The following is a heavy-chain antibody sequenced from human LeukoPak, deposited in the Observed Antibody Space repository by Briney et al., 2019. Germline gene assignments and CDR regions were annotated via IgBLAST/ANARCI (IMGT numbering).Heavy chain of an antibody. CDR3: ARGQFGELFFDY. V-gene: IGHV3-21*01. CDR2: ISSSSSYI. D-gene: IGHD3-10*01. Sequence: PGGSLRLSCAASGFTFSSYSMNWVRQAPGKGLEWVSSISSSSSYIYYADSVKGRFTISRDNAKNSLYLQMNSLRAEDTAVYYCARGQFGELFFDYWGQGTLVTVSS. J-gene: IGHJ4*02. CDR1: GFTFSSYS.